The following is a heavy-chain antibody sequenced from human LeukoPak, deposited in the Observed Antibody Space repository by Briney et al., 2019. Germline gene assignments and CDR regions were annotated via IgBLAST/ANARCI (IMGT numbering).Heavy chain of an antibody. J-gene: IGHJ4*02. CDR2: ISYDGSNK. CDR1: VFTFSGYA. Sequence: GGSLRLSCAASVFTFSGYAMHWVRQAPGKGLEGVAVISYDGSNKYYADSVKDRFTIYRDNSKNTLYLQMNSLRAEDTAVYYCARLTYYYASSGNNFDSWGQGTMVTVSS. CDR3: ARLTYYYASSGNNFDS. V-gene: IGHV3-30-3*01. D-gene: IGHD3-22*01.